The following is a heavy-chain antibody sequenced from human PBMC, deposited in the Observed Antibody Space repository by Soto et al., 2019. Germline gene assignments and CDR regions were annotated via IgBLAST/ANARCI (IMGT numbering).Heavy chain of an antibody. CDR2: INAGNGNT. V-gene: IGHV1-3*01. D-gene: IGHD4-4*01. Sequence: ASVKVSCKASGYTFTSYAMHWVRQAPGQRLEWMGWINAGNGNTKYSQKFQGRVTITRDTSASTAYMELSSLRSEDTAVYYCARDPLTTVLQYGMDVWGKGTTVTVAS. CDR3: ARDPLTTVLQYGMDV. CDR1: GYTFTSYA. J-gene: IGHJ6*04.